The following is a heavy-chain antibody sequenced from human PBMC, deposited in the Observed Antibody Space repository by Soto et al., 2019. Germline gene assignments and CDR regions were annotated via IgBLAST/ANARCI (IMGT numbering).Heavy chain of an antibody. V-gene: IGHV4-39*01. CDR3: ARGLAVAGPNWLDP. D-gene: IGHD6-19*01. Sequence: SETLSLTCTVSGGSISSSSYYWGWIRQPPGKGLEWIGSIYYSGSTYYNPSLKSRVTISVDTSKNQFSLKLSSVTAADTAVYYSARGLAVAGPNWLDPWGQGTLVTVSS. CDR1: GGSISSSSYY. J-gene: IGHJ5*02. CDR2: IYYSGST.